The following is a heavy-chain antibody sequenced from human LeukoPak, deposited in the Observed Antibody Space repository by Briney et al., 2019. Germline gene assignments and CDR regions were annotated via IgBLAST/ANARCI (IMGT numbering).Heavy chain of an antibody. CDR3: ARQEIGLRSFDP. Sequence: SETLSLTCTVSGDSISSGSFYWSWIRQAAGKGLEWIGRVSSSGRTTYNPSLKSRLTISITTSKNQFSLNLSSVTAADTAVYYCARQEIGLRSFDPWGQGTLVTVSS. CDR2: VSSSGRT. V-gene: IGHV4-61*02. D-gene: IGHD3/OR15-3a*01. CDR1: GDSISSGSFY. J-gene: IGHJ5*02.